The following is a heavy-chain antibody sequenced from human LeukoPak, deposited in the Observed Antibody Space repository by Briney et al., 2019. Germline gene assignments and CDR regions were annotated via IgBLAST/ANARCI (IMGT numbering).Heavy chain of an antibody. D-gene: IGHD6-19*01. V-gene: IGHV3-23*01. CDR1: GFTLSSYA. CDR2: ISGSGGST. J-gene: IGHJ3*02. Sequence: RSGGSLRLSCAASGFTLSSYAMSWVRQDPGKGLEWVSAISGSGGSTYYADSVKGRFTISRDNSKNTLYLQMNSLRAEDTAIYYCAKDLIAVAGPDAFDIWGQGTMVTVSS. CDR3: AKDLIAVAGPDAFDI.